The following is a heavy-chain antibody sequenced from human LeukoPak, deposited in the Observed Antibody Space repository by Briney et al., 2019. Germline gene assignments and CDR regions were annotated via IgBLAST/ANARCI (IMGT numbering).Heavy chain of an antibody. CDR2: VYYNGST. CDR3: AREGANQRYCSSTSCYPYNWFDP. J-gene: IGHJ5*02. CDR1: SGSISSYY. D-gene: IGHD2-2*01. V-gene: IGHV4-59*12. Sequence: SETLSLTCTVSSGSISSYYWSWIRQPPGKGLEWIGHVYYNGSTNYNPSLKSRVTISVDTSKNQFSLKLTSVTAADTAVYFCAREGANQRYCSSTSCYPYNWFDPWGQGTLVTVSS.